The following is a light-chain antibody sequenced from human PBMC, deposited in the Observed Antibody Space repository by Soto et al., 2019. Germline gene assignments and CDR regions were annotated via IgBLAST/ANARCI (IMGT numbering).Light chain of an antibody. CDR1: TGAVTSGHY. V-gene: IGLV7-46*01. CDR3: LLSYPGTLI. Sequence: QAVVTQEPSLTVSPGGTVTLTCDSSTGAVTSGHYPYWFQQRPGQAPKTLIYDTNNKYSWTPARFSGSLLGGKAALTLSGAQPEDEADYFCLLSYPGTLIFGGGTKLTVL. J-gene: IGLJ2*01. CDR2: DTN.